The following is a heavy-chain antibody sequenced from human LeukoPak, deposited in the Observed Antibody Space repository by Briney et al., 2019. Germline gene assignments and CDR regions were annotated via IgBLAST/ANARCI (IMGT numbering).Heavy chain of an antibody. D-gene: IGHD3-10*01. J-gene: IGHJ4*02. CDR1: GFTFSSYG. CDR3: AKDLYGSGSYQIRLFDY. CDR2: IRYDGSNK. V-gene: IGHV3-30*02. Sequence: GGSLTLSCPASGFTFSSYGMHWVRQAPGKGLEWVAFIRYDGSNKFYADSVKGRFTISRDNSKNTLYLQMNSLRVEDTAVYYCAKDLYGSGSYQIRLFDYWGQGTLVTVSS.